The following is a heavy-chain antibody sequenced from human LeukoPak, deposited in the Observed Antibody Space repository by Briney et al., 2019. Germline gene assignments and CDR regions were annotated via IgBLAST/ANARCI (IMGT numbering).Heavy chain of an antibody. CDR1: GFTFSSYS. V-gene: IGHV3-21*01. D-gene: IGHD1-26*01. CDR2: ISSSSSYI. CDR3: ARKGGNWFDP. Sequence: GGSLRLSCAASGFTFSSYSMNWVRQAPGKGLGWVSSISSSSSYIYYADSVKGRFTISRDNAKNSLYLQMDSLRAEDTAVYYCARKGGNWFDPWGQGTLVTVSS. J-gene: IGHJ5*02.